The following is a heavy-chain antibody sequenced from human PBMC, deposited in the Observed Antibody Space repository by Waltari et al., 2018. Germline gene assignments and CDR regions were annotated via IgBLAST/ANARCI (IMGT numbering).Heavy chain of an antibody. V-gene: IGHV3-23*03. CDR3: AKDQPRGYYYYMDV. CDR1: GFTFSSYD. J-gene: IGHJ6*03. Sequence: EVQLLESGGGLVQPGGSLRLSCAASGFTFSSYDMSWVRQAPGKGLEWVSVIYSGGSTYYAASVKGRFTISRDNSKNTLYLQMNSLRAEDTAVYYCAKDQPRGYYYYMDVWGKGTTVTVSS. CDR2: IYSGGST.